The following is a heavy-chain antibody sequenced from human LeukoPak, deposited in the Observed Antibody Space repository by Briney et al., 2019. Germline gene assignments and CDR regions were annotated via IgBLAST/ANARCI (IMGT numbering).Heavy chain of an antibody. V-gene: IGHV1-69*01. Sequence: SVKVSCKASGGTFCSYAISWVRQAPGQGLEWMAGIIPIFGTANYAQKFQGRVPITADESTSTAYMELSSLRSADTAVYYCASHPYCSSTSCRGAGFDYWGQGTLVTVSS. CDR1: GGTFCSYA. J-gene: IGHJ4*02. D-gene: IGHD2-2*01. CDR2: IIPIFGTA. CDR3: ASHPYCSSTSCRGAGFDY.